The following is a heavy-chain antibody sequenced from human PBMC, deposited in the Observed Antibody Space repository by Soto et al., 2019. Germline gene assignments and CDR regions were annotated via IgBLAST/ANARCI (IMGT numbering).Heavy chain of an antibody. CDR3: ARGGGVVVPAASFDP. D-gene: IGHD2-2*01. V-gene: IGHV4-59*01. CDR1: GGSISIYY. J-gene: IGHJ5*02. CDR2: IYYSGST. Sequence: SETLSLTCTVSGGSISIYYWSWIRHPPGKGLEWIGYIYYSGSTNYNPSLKSRVTISVDTSKNQFSLKLSSVTAADTAVYYCARGGGVVVPAASFDPWGQGTLVTVSS.